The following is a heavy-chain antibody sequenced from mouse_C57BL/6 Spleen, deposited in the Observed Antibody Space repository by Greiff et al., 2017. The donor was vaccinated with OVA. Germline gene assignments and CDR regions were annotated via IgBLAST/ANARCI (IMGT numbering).Heavy chain of an antibody. J-gene: IGHJ2*01. CDR3: AIPITTVVAPDY. CDR1: GFNIKDYY. D-gene: IGHD1-1*01. CDR2: IDPEDGET. Sequence: VQLQQSGAELVKPGASVKLSCTASGFNIKDYYMHWVKQRTEQGLEWIGRIDPEDGETKSAPKFPGKATITADTSSNTAYLQLSSLTSEDTAVYYCAIPITTVVAPDYWGQGTTLTVSS. V-gene: IGHV14-2*01.